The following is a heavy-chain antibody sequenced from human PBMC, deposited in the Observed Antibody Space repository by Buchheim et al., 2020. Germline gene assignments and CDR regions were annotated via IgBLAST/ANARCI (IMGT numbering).Heavy chain of an antibody. CDR2: IWYDGSNK. CDR1: GFTFSSYG. CDR3: ARDPDYGGNSYFDY. V-gene: IGHV3-33*01. Sequence: QVQLVESGGGVVQPGRSLRLSCAASGFTFSSYGMHWVRQAPGKGLEWVAVIWYDGSNKYYADSVKGRFTISRDNSKNTLYLQMNSLRAEDTAVYYCARDPDYGGNSYFDYWGQGTL. J-gene: IGHJ4*02. D-gene: IGHD4-23*01.